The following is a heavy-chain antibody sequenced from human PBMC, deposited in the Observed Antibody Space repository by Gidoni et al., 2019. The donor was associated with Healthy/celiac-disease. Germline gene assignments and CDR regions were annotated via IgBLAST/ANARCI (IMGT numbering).Heavy chain of an antibody. J-gene: IGHJ4*02. V-gene: IGHV3-23*01. CDR2: ISGSGGST. Sequence: DVQLLVSGGGLVQPGGSLRLPCSASAFTFSSYALRWVRQAPGKGLEWFSAISGSGGSTYNAESVKGRFTISRDNSKNTLYLQMNSLRAEDTAVYYCAKGSLFGVVISHFDYWGQGTLVTVSS. CDR3: AKGSLFGVVISHFDY. CDR1: AFTFSSYA. D-gene: IGHD3-3*01.